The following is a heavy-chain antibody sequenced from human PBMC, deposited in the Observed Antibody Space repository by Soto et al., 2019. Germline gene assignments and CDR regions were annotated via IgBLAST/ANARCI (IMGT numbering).Heavy chain of an antibody. CDR1: GFTFSNDG. J-gene: IGHJ4*02. V-gene: IGHV3-30*03. D-gene: IGHD3-10*01. CDR2: VASDGTTS. CDR3: TREIKNDNWFFKG. Sequence: QVQLVESGGGVVQPGRSLRLSCVASGFTFSNDGMQWVRQDPGKGLEWVAVVASDGTTSIYRDSVKGRFTASRDNSKNTLYLQMNSLREEDTAVYLCTREIKNDNWFFKGWGQGTLVTVS.